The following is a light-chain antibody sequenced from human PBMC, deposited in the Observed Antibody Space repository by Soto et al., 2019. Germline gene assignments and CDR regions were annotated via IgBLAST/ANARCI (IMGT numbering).Light chain of an antibody. CDR1: SSNIGSHT. V-gene: IGLV1-44*01. Sequence: QTVVTQPPSASGTPGQTIAISCSGGSSNIGSHTVNWYQQLPGTAPRLLIYSNTQRPSGVPDRFSGSKSGTSASLAISGLQSEYEGDYYCAAWDYSLNGVVFGGGTKQTVL. J-gene: IGLJ2*01. CDR2: SNT. CDR3: AAWDYSLNGVV.